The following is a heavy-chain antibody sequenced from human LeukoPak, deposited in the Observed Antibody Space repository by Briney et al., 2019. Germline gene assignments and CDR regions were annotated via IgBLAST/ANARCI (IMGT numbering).Heavy chain of an antibody. J-gene: IGHJ6*02. CDR1: GYSFSNYW. D-gene: IGHD2-2*01. V-gene: IGHV5-51*01. Sequence: GESLKISCKGSGYSFSNYWIGWVRQMPGKGLEWVGIIYPGDSDTRNSPSFQGQVTISADKSISTAYLQWSSLKASDTAMYYCARVLSCSSTSCQDYYFYGMDVWGQGTTVTVSS. CDR3: ARVLSCSSTSCQDYYFYGMDV. CDR2: IYPGDSDT.